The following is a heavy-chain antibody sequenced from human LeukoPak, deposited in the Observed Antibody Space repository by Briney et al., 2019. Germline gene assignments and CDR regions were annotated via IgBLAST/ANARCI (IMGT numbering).Heavy chain of an antibody. V-gene: IGHV3-23*01. D-gene: IGHD2-21*01. J-gene: IGHJ6*02. Sequence: GGSLRLSCAASGFTFSNYAMSWVRQAPGKGLEWVSAISTGGGSTYYADSVKGRFTISRDNSNNTLYLQMNSLRAEDTAVYYCARGGGEVFYGMDVWGQGTTVTVSS. CDR3: ARGGGEVFYGMDV. CDR1: GFTFSNYA. CDR2: ISTGGGST.